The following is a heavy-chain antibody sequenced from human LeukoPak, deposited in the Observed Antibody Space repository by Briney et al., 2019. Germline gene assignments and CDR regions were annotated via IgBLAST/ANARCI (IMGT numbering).Heavy chain of an antibody. V-gene: IGHV1-18*01. J-gene: IGHJ6*03. CDR2: ISAYNGNT. Sequence: ASVKVSCKASGYTCTSYGISWVRQAPGQGLEWMGWISAYNGNTSYAQKLQGRVTMTTDTSTSTAYMELRSLRSDDTAVYYCARDGDRYDSSGYYFHWYYYYYMDVWGKGTTVTVSS. CDR1: GYTCTSYG. D-gene: IGHD3-22*01. CDR3: ARDGDRYDSSGYYFHWYYYYYMDV.